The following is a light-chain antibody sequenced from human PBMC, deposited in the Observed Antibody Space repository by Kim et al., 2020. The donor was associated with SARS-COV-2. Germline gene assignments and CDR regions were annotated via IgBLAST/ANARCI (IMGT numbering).Light chain of an antibody. CDR2: DAS. V-gene: IGKV3-15*01. CDR1: QSNSNN. Sequence: SPGEGVTLSCRASQSNSNNLPWYQQKPGQTPRLHMNDASSRATGIPARFSGSRSGTEFTLTISDLLSEDFAVYYGQHYHNWPPAYTFGQRTNLE. CDR3: QHYHNWPPAYT. J-gene: IGKJ2*01.